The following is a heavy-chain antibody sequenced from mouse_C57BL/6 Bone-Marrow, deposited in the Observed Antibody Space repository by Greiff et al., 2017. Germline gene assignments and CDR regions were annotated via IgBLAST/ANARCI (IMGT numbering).Heavy chain of an antibody. D-gene: IGHD1-1*01. CDR2: ISSGGSYT. CDR3: AKDYYGSWFAY. V-gene: IGHV5-6*01. J-gene: IGHJ3*01. Sequence: EVKVVESGGDLVKPGGSLKLSCAASGFTFSSYGMSWVRQTPDKRLEWVATISSGGSYTYYPDSVKGRITISRDNAKNTLYLQMSSLKSEDTAMYYCAKDYYGSWFAYWGQGTLVTVSA. CDR1: GFTFSSYG.